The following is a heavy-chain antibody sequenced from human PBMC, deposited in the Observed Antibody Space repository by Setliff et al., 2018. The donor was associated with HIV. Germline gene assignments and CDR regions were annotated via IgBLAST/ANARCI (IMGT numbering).Heavy chain of an antibody. D-gene: IGHD2-2*01. V-gene: IGHV3-74*01. Sequence: GGSLRLSCAASGFTLSNYGMHWVRQAPGKGLEWVSRISSDGSGTDYADSVKGRFTISRDNANNLLYLQMNSLRAEDTAVYYCARDQEHIIVVSATGNMPGYLHYYYMDVWGKGSTVTVSS. J-gene: IGHJ6*03. CDR3: ARDQEHIIVVSATGNMPGYLHYYYMDV. CDR1: GFTLSNYG. CDR2: ISSDGSGT.